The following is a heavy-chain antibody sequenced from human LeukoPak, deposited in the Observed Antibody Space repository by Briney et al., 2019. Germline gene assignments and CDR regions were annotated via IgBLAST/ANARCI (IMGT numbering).Heavy chain of an antibody. J-gene: IGHJ5*02. Sequence: GESLRISCQGSGYTFISYWIAWVSQVPGKGLEFMGIIYPGDSNVRYSPSFEGQVSISVDKSINTAYVQWSSLKASDTAIYFCARVSSMLEDWFDPWGQGTLITVSS. D-gene: IGHD3-10*02. V-gene: IGHV5-51*01. CDR2: IYPGDSNV. CDR3: ARVSSMLEDWFDP. CDR1: GYTFISYW.